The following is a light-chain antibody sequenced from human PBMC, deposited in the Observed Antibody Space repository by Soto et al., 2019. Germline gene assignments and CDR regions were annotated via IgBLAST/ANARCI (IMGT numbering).Light chain of an antibody. CDR1: QTVSSY. CDR3: QQRSNWPL. V-gene: IGKV3-11*01. J-gene: IGKJ5*01. Sequence: EIVLTQSPATLSLSPGERATLSCRASQTVSSYVAWYQQRPGQAPRLLIYDTSNRATGIPARFSGSGSGAATTLTISRLEPEDFAVYYCQQRSNWPLFGQGTRLEIK. CDR2: DTS.